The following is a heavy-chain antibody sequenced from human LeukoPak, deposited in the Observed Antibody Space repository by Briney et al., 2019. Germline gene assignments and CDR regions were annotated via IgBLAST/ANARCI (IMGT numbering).Heavy chain of an antibody. J-gene: IGHJ4*02. D-gene: IGHD3-10*01. CDR1: GGSISSSGYY. CDR3: ASLYYYGSGSYYNDY. CDR2: IYYSGST. V-gene: IGHV4-39*01. Sequence: SETLSLTCTVPGGSISSSGYYWGWIRQPPGKGLEWIGRIYYSGSTYYNSSLKSRLTISVDTSKNQFSLKLSSVTAADTAVYYCASLYYYGSGSYYNDYWGQGTLVTVSS.